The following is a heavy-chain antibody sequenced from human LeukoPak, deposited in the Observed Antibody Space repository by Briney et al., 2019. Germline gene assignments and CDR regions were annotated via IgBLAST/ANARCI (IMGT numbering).Heavy chain of an antibody. CDR1: GFIFDDYG. Sequence: PGGSLRLSCAASGFIFDDYGMSWVRKAPGKELEWVSGINWNGRSTGYADSVKGRFTISRDNAKNSLYLQMNSLRAEDTALYYCARDEEWLQSFDYWGQGTLVTVSS. V-gene: IGHV3-20*04. J-gene: IGHJ4*02. D-gene: IGHD5-24*01. CDR3: ARDEEWLQSFDY. CDR2: INWNGRST.